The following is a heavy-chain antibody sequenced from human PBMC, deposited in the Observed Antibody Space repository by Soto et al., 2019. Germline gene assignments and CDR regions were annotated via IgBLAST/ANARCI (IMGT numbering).Heavy chain of an antibody. CDR3: ARDAPPADH. Sequence: QVQLVQSGAEVKKPGASVKVSCKASGYTFTSDYISWAGQAPGQGLQWMGWISAYNGNTNYAQKLQGRVTLTPDTSTSTAFMELRSLSSDDTAVHYCARDAPPADHWGQGTLVTVSS. CDR2: ISAYNGNT. CDR1: GYTFTSDY. V-gene: IGHV1-18*01. J-gene: IGHJ4*02.